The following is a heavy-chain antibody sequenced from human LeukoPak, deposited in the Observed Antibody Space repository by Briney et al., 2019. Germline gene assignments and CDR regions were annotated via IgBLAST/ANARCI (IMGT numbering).Heavy chain of an antibody. Sequence: PSQTLSLTCAISGDGVSSNSAAWNWIRQSPSRGLEWLGRTYYRSKWSTYYAVSVKSRISINRDTSKNQISLQLNSVTPEDTAVYYCARSTGPIDYWGQGTLVTVSS. V-gene: IGHV6-1*01. J-gene: IGHJ4*02. CDR1: GDGVSSNSAA. CDR3: ARSTGPIDY. CDR2: TYYRSKWST. D-gene: IGHD1-1*01.